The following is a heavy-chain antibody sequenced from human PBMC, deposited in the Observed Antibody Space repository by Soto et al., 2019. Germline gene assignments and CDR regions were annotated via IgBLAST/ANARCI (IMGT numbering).Heavy chain of an antibody. CDR2: IKTNSEGGTT. J-gene: IGHJ6*02. CDR1: GLTISNAW. CDR3: TTGSVEGV. Sequence: VQLVESGGGLIYPGGSLRLSCAASGLTISNAWMNWVRQAPGKGLEWVGRIKTNSEGGTTDYAAAVKGRFTVSREDSKNTLYLQMNSLKPEHTAVYYCTTGSVEGVWGQGTMVAVSS. V-gene: IGHV3-15*07.